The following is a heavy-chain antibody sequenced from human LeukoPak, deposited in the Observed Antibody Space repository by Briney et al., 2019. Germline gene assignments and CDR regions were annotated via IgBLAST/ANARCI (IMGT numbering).Heavy chain of an antibody. CDR3: ARHGTGYMDV. Sequence: GESLKISCKGSGYSFTTFWIGWVRQMPGKGLEWLGIVYPGDSQTRYSPSFQGQVTISADKSISTVYLQWSSLKASDTAIYYCARHGTGYMDVWGKGTTVTVSS. V-gene: IGHV5-51*01. CDR1: GYSFTTFW. J-gene: IGHJ6*03. CDR2: VYPGDSQT.